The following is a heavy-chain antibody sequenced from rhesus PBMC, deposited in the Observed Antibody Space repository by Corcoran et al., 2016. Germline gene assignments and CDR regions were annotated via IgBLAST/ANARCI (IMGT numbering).Heavy chain of an antibody. CDR1: GGSISSNY. D-gene: IGHD2-21*01. CDR2: ISGSGGST. CDR3: ARVEYCTGSGCYGAFDF. J-gene: IGHJ3*01. Sequence: QVQLQESGPGLLKPTETLSLTCAVSGGSISSNYWSWIRQPPGKGLEWIGRISGSGGSTDYNPSLKSRVTISTDTSKNQFSLKLSSVTAADTAVYYCARVEYCTGSGCYGAFDFWGQGLRVTVSS. V-gene: IGHV4-173*01.